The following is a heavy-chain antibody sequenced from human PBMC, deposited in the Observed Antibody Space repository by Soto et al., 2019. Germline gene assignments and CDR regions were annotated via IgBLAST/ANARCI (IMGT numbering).Heavy chain of an antibody. D-gene: IGHD4-17*01. V-gene: IGHV4-59*08. CDR2: IFYSGST. CDR3: ARRYGGAFDI. J-gene: IGHJ3*02. Sequence: PSETLSLTCTVSGGSITSYYWSWIRQPPGKGLEWIGYIFYSGSTNYNPSLESRVTISVDTSKNQFSLKLSSVTAADTAVYYCARRYGGAFDIWGQGTMVTVSS. CDR1: GGSITSYY.